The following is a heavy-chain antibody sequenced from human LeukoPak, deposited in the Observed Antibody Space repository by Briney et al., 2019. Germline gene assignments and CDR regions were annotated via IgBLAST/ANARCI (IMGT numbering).Heavy chain of an antibody. CDR1: GFTFSSYG. Sequence: PGRSLRLSCAASGFTFSSYGMHWVRQAPGKGLEWVAVISYDGSNKYYADSVKGRFTISRDNSKNTLYLQMNSLRAEDTAVYYCAKDSLEAIYGSGSYFDYWGQGTLVTVSS. J-gene: IGHJ4*02. CDR3: AKDSLEAIYGSGSYFDY. CDR2: ISYDGSNK. V-gene: IGHV3-30*18. D-gene: IGHD3-10*01.